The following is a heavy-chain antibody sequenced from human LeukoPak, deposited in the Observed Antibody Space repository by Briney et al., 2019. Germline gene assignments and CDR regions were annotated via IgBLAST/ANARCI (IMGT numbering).Heavy chain of an antibody. CDR3: ARDIVATTTNIDY. CDR2: ISSSSSYI. J-gene: IGHJ4*02. D-gene: IGHD5-12*01. Sequence: GGSLRLSCAASGFTFSSYSMNWVRQAPGKGLEWVSSISSSSSYIYYADSVKGRFTISRDNAKNSLYLQMNSLRAEDTAVYYCARDIVATTTNIDYWGQGTLVTVSS. V-gene: IGHV3-21*01. CDR1: GFTFSSYS.